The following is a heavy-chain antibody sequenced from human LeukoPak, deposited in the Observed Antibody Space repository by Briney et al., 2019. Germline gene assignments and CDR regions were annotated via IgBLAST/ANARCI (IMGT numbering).Heavy chain of an antibody. V-gene: IGHV3-66*01. Sequence: HPGGSLRLSCAASGFTVSSNYMSWVRQAPGKGLEWVSVIYSGGSTYYADSVQGRFIISRDNSKNTLYLQMNSLRAEDTAVYYCARAGVWGSHFDYWGQGTLVTVST. CDR1: GFTVSSNY. J-gene: IGHJ4*02. D-gene: IGHD3-16*01. CDR2: IYSGGST. CDR3: ARAGVWGSHFDY.